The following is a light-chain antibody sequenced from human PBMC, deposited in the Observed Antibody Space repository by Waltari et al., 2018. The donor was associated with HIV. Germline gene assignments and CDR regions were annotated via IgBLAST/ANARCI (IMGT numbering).Light chain of an antibody. CDR1: RSLLHPVTYQTY. Sequence: DLVVILSPHSLTVPLGESATVYCKSSRSLLHPVTYQTYLAWYRQKTGQPPKLLVYWASFRESGVSARFVGAGSGTDFTLTISAVQAEDASTYFCQQYVQTPYLFGQGTRL. J-gene: IGKJ2*01. CDR2: WAS. V-gene: IGKV4-1*01. CDR3: QQYVQTPYL.